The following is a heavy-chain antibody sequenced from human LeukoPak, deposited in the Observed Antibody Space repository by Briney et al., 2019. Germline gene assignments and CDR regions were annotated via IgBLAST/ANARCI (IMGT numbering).Heavy chain of an antibody. CDR1: GYTFTSYD. Sequence: ASVKVSCKASGYTFTSYDINWVRQATGQGLEWTGWMNPNSGNTGYAQKFQGRVTMTRNTSISTAYMELSSLRSEDTAVYYCARRYCSSTSCHYFDYWGQGTLVTVSS. D-gene: IGHD2-2*01. V-gene: IGHV1-8*01. CDR3: ARRYCSSTSCHYFDY. CDR2: MNPNSGNT. J-gene: IGHJ4*02.